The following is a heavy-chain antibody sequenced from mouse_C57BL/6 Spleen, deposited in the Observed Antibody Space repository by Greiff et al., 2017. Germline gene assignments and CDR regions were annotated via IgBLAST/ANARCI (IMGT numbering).Heavy chain of an antibody. CDR2: FYPGDGDT. V-gene: IGHV1-80*01. CDR1: GYAFSSYW. CDR3: ARSPYSNYDYAMDY. D-gene: IGHD2-5*01. Sequence: QVQLQQSGAELVKPGASVKISCKASGYAFSSYWMNWVKQRPGKGLEWIGQFYPGDGDTNYNGKFKGKATLTADKSSSTAYMQLSSLTSEDSAVYFCARSPYSNYDYAMDYWGQGTSVTVSS. J-gene: IGHJ4*01.